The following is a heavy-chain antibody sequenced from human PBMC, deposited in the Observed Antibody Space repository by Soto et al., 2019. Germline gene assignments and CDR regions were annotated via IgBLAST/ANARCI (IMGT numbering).Heavy chain of an antibody. D-gene: IGHD3-22*01. V-gene: IGHV4-39*01. CDR1: GYYISSSGCC. CDR2: VYYSEST. CDR3: ARGRGSFNPDYDSSGYYSDC. J-gene: IGHJ4*02. Sequence: PSETMSLTYTVAGYYISSSGCCWSWKRQPPGKGLEWIGSVYYSESTDYNPSLKSRVAISVDTSKNQFSLKLRSVTAADTAVYYCARGRGSFNPDYDSSGYYSDCWGQGTLVTFSS.